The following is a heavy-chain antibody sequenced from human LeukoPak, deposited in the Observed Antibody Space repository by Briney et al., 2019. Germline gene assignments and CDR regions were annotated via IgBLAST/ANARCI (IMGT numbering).Heavy chain of an antibody. D-gene: IGHD3-22*01. CDR3: ARDGYYYDSSGFQFDY. J-gene: IGHJ4*02. Sequence: GGSLRLSCAASGFTLSSYWMSWVRQAPGKGLGWVANIKQDGSEKYYVDSVKGRFTISRDNAKNSLYLQMNSLRAEDTALYYCARDGYYYDSSGFQFDYWGQGTLVTVSS. V-gene: IGHV3-7*03. CDR1: GFTLSSYW. CDR2: IKQDGSEK.